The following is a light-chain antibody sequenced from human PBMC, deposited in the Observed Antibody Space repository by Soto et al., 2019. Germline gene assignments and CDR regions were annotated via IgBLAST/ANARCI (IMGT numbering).Light chain of an antibody. Sequence: VLTQSPGTLSLSPGERATLSCRASQSVTSSYLAWYQQKPGQAPRLLIYAASSRATGIPDRFSGSGSGTDFTLTISRLEPEDFAVYYCQQYGYSATFGGGTKVDI. CDR1: QSVTSSY. CDR3: QQYGYSAT. CDR2: AAS. J-gene: IGKJ4*01. V-gene: IGKV3-20*01.